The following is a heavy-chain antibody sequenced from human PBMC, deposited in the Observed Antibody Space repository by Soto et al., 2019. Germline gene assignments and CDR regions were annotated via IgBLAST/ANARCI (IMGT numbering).Heavy chain of an antibody. V-gene: IGHV4-30-2*01. CDR3: ARGGNGFYYDSSGYYWPGHVVFAF. CDR1: GGSISSGGYS. J-gene: IGHJ3*01. CDR2: IYHSGST. Sequence: SETLSLTCAVSGGSISSGGYSWSWIRQPPGKGLEWIGYIYHSGSTYYNPSLKSRVTISVDRSKNQFSLKLSSVTAADTAVYYWARGGNGFYYDSSGYYWPGHVVFAFWGHGTMVPVS. D-gene: IGHD3-22*01.